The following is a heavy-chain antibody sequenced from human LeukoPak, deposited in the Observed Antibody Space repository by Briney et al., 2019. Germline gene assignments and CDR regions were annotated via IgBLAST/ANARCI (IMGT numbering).Heavy chain of an antibody. Sequence: ASVKVSCKVSGYTLTELSMHWVRQAPGKGLEWMGGFDPEDGETIYAQKFQGRVTMTEDTSTDIAYMELSSLRSEDTAVYYCATALNYYDSSGYYYFDYWGQGTLVTVSS. CDR2: FDPEDGET. CDR1: GYTLTELS. V-gene: IGHV1-24*01. J-gene: IGHJ4*02. CDR3: ATALNYYDSSGYYYFDY. D-gene: IGHD3-22*01.